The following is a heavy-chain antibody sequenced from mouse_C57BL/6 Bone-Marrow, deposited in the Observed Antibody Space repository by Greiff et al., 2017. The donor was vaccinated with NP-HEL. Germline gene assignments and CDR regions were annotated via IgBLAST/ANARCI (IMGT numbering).Heavy chain of an antibody. CDR3: ARYPSYYGSSYGYFDV. J-gene: IGHJ1*03. CDR1: GYTFTSYG. D-gene: IGHD1-1*01. V-gene: IGHV1-81*01. CDR2: IYPRSGNT. Sequence: QVQLKQSGAELARPGASVKLSCKASGYTFTSYGISWVKQRTGQGLEWIGEIYPRSGNTYYNEKFKGKATLTADKSSSTAYMELRSLTSEDSAVYFCARYPSYYGSSYGYFDVWGTGTTVTVSS.